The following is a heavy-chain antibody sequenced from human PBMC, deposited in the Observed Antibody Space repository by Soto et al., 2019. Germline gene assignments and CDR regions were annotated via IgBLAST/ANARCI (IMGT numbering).Heavy chain of an antibody. CDR2: IYWDDDK. J-gene: IGHJ3*02. V-gene: IGHV2-5*02. CDR3: AQLLGCYDYVRAFDI. Sequence: QITLKESGPTLVKPTQTLTLTCTFSGFSLSTSGVGVGWIRQPPGKALEWLALIYWDDDKRYSPSLKSRLTIPKDTSKNQVVLTMTNMDPVDTGKYYCAQLLGCYDYVRAFDIWGQGTMVTVSS. CDR1: GFSLSTSGVG. D-gene: IGHD5-12*01.